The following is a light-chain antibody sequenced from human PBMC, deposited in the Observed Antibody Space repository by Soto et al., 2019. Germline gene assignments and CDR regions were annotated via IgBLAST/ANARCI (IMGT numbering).Light chain of an antibody. CDR2: GAS. J-gene: IGKJ1*01. CDR3: QQYGSSPIT. Sequence: EIVLTQSPATLSVSPGERATLSRRASQSVISNLAWYQQKPGQAPRLLIYGASSRATGIPDRFSGSGSGTDFTLTISRLEPEDFAVYYCQQYGSSPITFGQGTKVDIK. CDR1: QSVISN. V-gene: IGKV3-20*01.